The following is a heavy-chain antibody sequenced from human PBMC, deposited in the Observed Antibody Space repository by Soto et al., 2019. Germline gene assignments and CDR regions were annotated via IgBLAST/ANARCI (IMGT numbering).Heavy chain of an antibody. Sequence: ETLSLTCTVSGGSISSYYWSWIRQPPGKGLEWIGYIYYSGSTNYNPSLKSRVTISVDTSKNQFSLKLSSVTAADTAVYYCARDLRWFGESTRAFDIWGQGTMVTVSS. CDR2: IYYSGST. CDR3: ARDLRWFGESTRAFDI. CDR1: GGSISSYY. V-gene: IGHV4-59*01. J-gene: IGHJ3*02. D-gene: IGHD3-10*01.